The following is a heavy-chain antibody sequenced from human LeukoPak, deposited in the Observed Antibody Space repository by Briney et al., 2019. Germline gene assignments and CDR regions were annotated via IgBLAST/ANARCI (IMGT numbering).Heavy chain of an antibody. CDR1: GFTFRSYE. J-gene: IGHJ4*02. CDR3: ARLARSLDL. CDR2: ISSSGSTI. Sequence: GGSLRLSCAASGFTFRSYEMNWVRQAPGKGLEWVADISSSGSTIKYADSVKGRFTISRDNAKNSPYLQMNSLRAEDTAVYYCARLARSLDLWGQGTLVTASS. V-gene: IGHV3-48*03. D-gene: IGHD3/OR15-3a*01.